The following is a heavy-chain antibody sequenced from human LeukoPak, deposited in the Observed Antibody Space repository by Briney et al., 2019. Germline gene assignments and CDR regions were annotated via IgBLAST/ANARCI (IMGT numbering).Heavy chain of an antibody. CDR3: ARGENFYDATGYYLPRGY. CDR2: ISYDGENK. J-gene: IGHJ4*02. Sequence: PGGSLRLSCAASGFTFSMFAMHWVRQAPGKGLEWVAVISYDGENKYYGDSVKGRFTISRNDSKKTLYLQMNRLRAEDTAAYYCARGENFYDATGYYLPRGYWGQGTPVTVSS. CDR1: GFTFSMFA. D-gene: IGHD3-9*01. V-gene: IGHV3-30*04.